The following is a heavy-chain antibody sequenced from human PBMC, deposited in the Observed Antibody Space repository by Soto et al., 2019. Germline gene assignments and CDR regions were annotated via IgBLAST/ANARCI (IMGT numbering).Heavy chain of an antibody. J-gene: IGHJ5*02. CDR3: ARDTGIAVAGTSWFDP. Sequence: SETLSLTCAVSGGSIISSSYYWGWIRQPPGKGLEWIGSIYYSGITYYNPSLKSRVTISVDRSKNQFSLKLSSVTAADTAVYYCARDTGIAVAGTSWFDPWSQGTLVTVSS. CDR2: IYYSGIT. D-gene: IGHD6-19*01. CDR1: GGSIISSSYY. V-gene: IGHV4-39*07.